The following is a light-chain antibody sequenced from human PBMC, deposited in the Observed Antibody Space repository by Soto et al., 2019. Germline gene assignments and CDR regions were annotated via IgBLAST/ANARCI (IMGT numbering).Light chain of an antibody. CDR1: SSNIGAGYD. CDR2: GNS. Sequence: QSVLTQPPSVSGAPGQRVTLSCTGSSSNIGAGYDVHWYQQLPGTAPKLLIYGNSNRPSGVPDRFSGSKSGTSASLAITGLQDEAVADYYCQSYDSRLSGYVFGTGTKLTVL. J-gene: IGLJ1*01. CDR3: QSYDSRLSGYV. V-gene: IGLV1-40*01.